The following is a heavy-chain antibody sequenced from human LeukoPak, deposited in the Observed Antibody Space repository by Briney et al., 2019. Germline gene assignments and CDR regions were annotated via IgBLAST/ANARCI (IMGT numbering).Heavy chain of an antibody. CDR2: ISSSGSTI. Sequence: GGSLRLSCAASGFTFSSYEMNWVRQAPGKGLEWVSYISSSGSTIYYADSVKGRFTISRDNAKNSLYLQMNSLRAEDTAVYYCARERRVYYDFWSGYYTGIDYYYGMDVWGKGTTVTVSS. D-gene: IGHD3-3*01. CDR1: GFTFSSYE. J-gene: IGHJ6*04. V-gene: IGHV3-48*03. CDR3: ARERRVYYDFWSGYYTGIDYYYGMDV.